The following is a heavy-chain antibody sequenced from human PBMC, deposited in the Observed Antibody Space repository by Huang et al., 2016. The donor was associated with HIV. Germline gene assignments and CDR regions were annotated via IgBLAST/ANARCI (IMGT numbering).Heavy chain of an antibody. CDR3: TTDRDYGDYVADAFDI. V-gene: IGHV3-15*01. Sequence: EVQLVESGGGLVKPGGSLRLSCAASGFTFSNAWSGCVRQAPGNGLEWVGRIKSKTDGGTTDYAAPVKGRFTISRDDSKNTLYLQMNTLKTEDTAVYYCTTDRDYGDYVADAFDIWGQGTMVTVSS. D-gene: IGHD4-17*01. CDR2: IKSKTDGGTT. CDR1: GFTFSNAW. J-gene: IGHJ3*02.